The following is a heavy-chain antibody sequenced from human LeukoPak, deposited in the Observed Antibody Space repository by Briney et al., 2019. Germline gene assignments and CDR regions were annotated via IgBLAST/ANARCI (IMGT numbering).Heavy chain of an antibody. D-gene: IGHD3-3*01. V-gene: IGHV3-23*01. CDR3: AKSPPDFWSGYDNYFDY. J-gene: IGHJ4*02. Sequence: PGGSLRLSCAASGFTFSSYAMSWVRQAPGNGLEWVSAISGSGGSTYYADSVKGRFTISRDNSKNTLYLQMNSLRAEDTAVYYCAKSPPDFWSGYDNYFDYWGQGTLVTVSS. CDR1: GFTFSSYA. CDR2: ISGSGGST.